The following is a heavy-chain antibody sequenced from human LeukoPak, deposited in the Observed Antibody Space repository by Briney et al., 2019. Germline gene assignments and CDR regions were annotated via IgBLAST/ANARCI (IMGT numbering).Heavy chain of an antibody. CDR1: GGSISSSSYY. Sequence: SETLSLTCTVSGGSISSSSYYWGWIRQPPGKGLEWIGSIYYSGSTYYNPSLKSRVTISVDTSKNQFSLKLSSVTAADTAVYYCARHVEVLRYYYYYMDVWGKGTTVTISS. J-gene: IGHJ6*03. D-gene: IGHD3-9*01. CDR3: ARHVEVLRYYYYYMDV. V-gene: IGHV4-39*01. CDR2: IYYSGST.